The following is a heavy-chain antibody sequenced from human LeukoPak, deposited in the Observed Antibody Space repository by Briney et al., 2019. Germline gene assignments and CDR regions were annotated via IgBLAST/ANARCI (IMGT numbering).Heavy chain of an antibody. V-gene: IGHV3-21*01. J-gene: IGHJ4*02. CDR2: ISSSSSYI. Sequence: PGGSLRLSCAASGFTFSRYWMSWVRQAPGKGLEWVSSISSSSSYIYYADSVKGRLTISRDNAKNSLYLQMNSLRAEDTAVYYCARVGDYYDSSGPVPYWGQGTLVTVSS. CDR3: ARVGDYYDSSGPVPY. CDR1: GFTFSRYW. D-gene: IGHD3-22*01.